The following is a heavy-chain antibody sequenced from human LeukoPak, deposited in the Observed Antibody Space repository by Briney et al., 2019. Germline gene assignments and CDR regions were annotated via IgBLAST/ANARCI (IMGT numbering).Heavy chain of an antibody. V-gene: IGHV1-18*01. CDR3: ARDNDKVVDH. CDR1: GYTFSNYG. Sequence: ASVKVSCKTSGYTFSNYGISWVRQAPGQGLEWMGWITAYNCNRLYAQRFQGRITLTTDTSTSPSYMELRSLEYDDTAIYYCARDNDKVVDHWGQGTLVTVSS. CDR2: ITAYNCNR. J-gene: IGHJ4*01. D-gene: IGHD1-1*01.